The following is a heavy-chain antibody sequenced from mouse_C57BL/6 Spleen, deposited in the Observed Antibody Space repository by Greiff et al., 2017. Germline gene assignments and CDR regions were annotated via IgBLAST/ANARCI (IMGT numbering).Heavy chain of an antibody. CDR2: IYPRSGNT. J-gene: IGHJ4*01. CDR3: ARQGTGVYAMDY. D-gene: IGHD4-1*01. V-gene: IGHV1-81*01. Sequence: VQRVESGAELARPGASVKLSCKASGYTFTSYGISWVKQRTGQGLEWIGEIYPRSGNTYYNEKFKGKATLTADKSSSTAYMELRSLTSEDSAVYFCARQGTGVYAMDYWGQGTSVTVSS. CDR1: GYTFTSYG.